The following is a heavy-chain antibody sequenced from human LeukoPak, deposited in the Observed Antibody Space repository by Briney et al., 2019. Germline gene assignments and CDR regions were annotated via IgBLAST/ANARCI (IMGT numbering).Heavy chain of an antibody. D-gene: IGHD3-3*01. V-gene: IGHV4-30-2*01. CDR1: GGSISSGGYY. Sequence: NASETLSLTCTVSGGSISSGGYYWSWIRPPPGKGLGWIGYIYHSGSTYYNPSLKSRVTISVDRSKNQFSLKLSSVTAADTAVYYCARDPNPTIFGVVMQSADAFDIWGQGTMVTVSS. CDR3: ARDPNPTIFGVVMQSADAFDI. J-gene: IGHJ3*02. CDR2: IYHSGST.